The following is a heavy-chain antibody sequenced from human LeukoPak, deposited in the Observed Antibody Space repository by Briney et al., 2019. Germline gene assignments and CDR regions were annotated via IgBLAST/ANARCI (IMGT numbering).Heavy chain of an antibody. D-gene: IGHD6-19*01. J-gene: IGHJ4*02. CDR2: IWYDGSNK. V-gene: IGHV3-33*01. CDR1: GFTFSSYG. Sequence: GRSLRLSCAASGFTFSSYGMHWVRQAPGKGLEWVAVIWYDGSNKYYADSVKGRFTISRDNSKNTLYLQMNSLRAEDTAVYYCARVSSGWYLDYWGQGTLVTVSS. CDR3: ARVSSGWYLDY.